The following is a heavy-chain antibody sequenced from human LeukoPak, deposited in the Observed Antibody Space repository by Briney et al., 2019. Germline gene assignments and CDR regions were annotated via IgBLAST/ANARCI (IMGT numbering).Heavy chain of an antibody. CDR3: ATSPDIEASGTLYYLDY. V-gene: IGHV3-23*01. CDR1: GFTFRSYG. J-gene: IGHJ4*02. CDR2: ISGYGDYT. Sequence: TGGSLRLSCAGSGFTFRSYGMSWVRQAPGKGLEWVSSISGYGDYTYNADSVQGRFTISRDNSKNTLYLQLNSLRAEDAAIYYCATSPDIEASGTLYYLDYWGQGTLVTVSS. D-gene: IGHD1-14*01.